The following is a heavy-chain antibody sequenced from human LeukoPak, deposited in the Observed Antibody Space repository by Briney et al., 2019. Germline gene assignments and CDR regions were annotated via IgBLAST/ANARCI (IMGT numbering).Heavy chain of an antibody. Sequence: SETLSLTCTVSGGSISSGDYYWSWIRQPPGKGLEWIGYIYYSGSTFYNPYLKSRFTISVDTSKNQFSLKLSSVTDAATAVYYCARDPITMVRGVIPNFDYWGQGTLVTVSS. J-gene: IGHJ4*02. CDR2: IYYSGST. D-gene: IGHD3-10*01. CDR3: ARDPITMVRGVIPNFDY. CDR1: GGSISSGDYY. V-gene: IGHV4-30-4*08.